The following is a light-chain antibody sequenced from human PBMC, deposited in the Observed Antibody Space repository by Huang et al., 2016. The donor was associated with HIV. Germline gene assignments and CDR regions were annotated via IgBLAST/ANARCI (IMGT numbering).Light chain of an antibody. J-gene: IGKJ2*01. V-gene: IGKV3-15*01. CDR1: QSISTN. CDR2: SAS. CDR3: QQGET. Sequence: EIMLTQSPATLSVSPGERATISCRASQSISTNLAWYQQKPGLAPRLLIYSASTRATGIPARFSGSGSGTEFTLTISSLQSEDFAVYYCQQGETFGQGTKLEIK.